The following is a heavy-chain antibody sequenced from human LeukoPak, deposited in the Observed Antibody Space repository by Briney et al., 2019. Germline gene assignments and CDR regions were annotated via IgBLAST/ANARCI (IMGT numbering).Heavy chain of an antibody. D-gene: IGHD3-22*01. CDR1: GRSFNDYY. CDR2: INHSGST. Sequence: PSETLSLTCAVYGRSFNDYYWSWIRQPPGKGLEWIGEINHSGSTNYNPSLKSRVTISIDTSKNQFSLKLSSVTAADTAVYYCARYCDSSGYYRCRAFDIWGQGTMVTVSS. V-gene: IGHV4-34*01. J-gene: IGHJ3*02. CDR3: ARYCDSSGYYRCRAFDI.